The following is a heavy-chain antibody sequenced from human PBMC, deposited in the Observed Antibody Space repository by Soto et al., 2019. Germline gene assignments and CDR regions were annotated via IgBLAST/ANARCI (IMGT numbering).Heavy chain of an antibody. D-gene: IGHD6-19*01. V-gene: IGHV1-69*02. CDR1: GGTFSSYT. CDR3: ARRHSSGYQYFQH. CDR2: IIPILGIA. J-gene: IGHJ1*01. Sequence: QVQLVQSGAEVKKPGSSVKVSCKASGGTFSSYTISWVRQAPGQGLEWMGRIIPILGIANYAQKFQGRVTITADKSTSTASMELSSLRSEDTAVYYCARRHSSGYQYFQHWGQGTLVTVSS.